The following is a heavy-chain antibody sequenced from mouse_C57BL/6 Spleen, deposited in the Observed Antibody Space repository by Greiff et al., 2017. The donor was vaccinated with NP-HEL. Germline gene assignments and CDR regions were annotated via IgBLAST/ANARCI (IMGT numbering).Heavy chain of an antibody. Sequence: VQLVESGAELVRPGTSVKVSCKASGYAFTNYSIEWVKQRPGQGLEWIGVINPGSGGTNYNEKFKGKATLTADKSSSTAYMQLSSLTSEDSAVYFCARDLGDYWGQGTTLTVSS. CDR2: INPGSGGT. V-gene: IGHV1-54*01. CDR1: GYAFTNYS. J-gene: IGHJ2*01. CDR3: ARDLGDY. D-gene: IGHD4-1*01.